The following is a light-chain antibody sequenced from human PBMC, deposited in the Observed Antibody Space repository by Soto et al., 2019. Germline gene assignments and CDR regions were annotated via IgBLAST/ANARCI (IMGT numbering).Light chain of an antibody. V-gene: IGLV2-23*03. Sequence: QSVLTQPASVSGSPGQSITISCTGTSSDVGSYNLVSWYQQHPGKAPKLMIYEGSKRPSGVSNRFSGSKSGNTASLTISGLQAEDEADYYCCSYAGSSTFAVFGTGTNVTVL. CDR3: CSYAGSSTFAV. CDR2: EGS. J-gene: IGLJ1*01. CDR1: SSDVGSYNL.